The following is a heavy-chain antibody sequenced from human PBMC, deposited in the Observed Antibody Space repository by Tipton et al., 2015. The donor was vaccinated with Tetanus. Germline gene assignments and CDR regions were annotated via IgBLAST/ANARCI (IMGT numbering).Heavy chain of an antibody. V-gene: IGHV4-61*05. CDR1: GGSISSSTYY. CDR3: ARGPAVAYCSGGSCPVWFDP. D-gene: IGHD2-15*01. J-gene: IGHJ5*02. Sequence: TLSLTCTVSGGSISSSTYYWGWIRQPPGKGLEWIGDIYYIGSTNYNPSLKSRVTISVDTSKNQFSLKLSSVTAADTAVYYCARGPAVAYCSGGSCPVWFDPWGQGTLVTVSS. CDR2: IYYIGST.